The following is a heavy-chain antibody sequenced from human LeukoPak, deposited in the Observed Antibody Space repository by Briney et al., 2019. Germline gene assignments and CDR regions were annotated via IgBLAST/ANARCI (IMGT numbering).Heavy chain of an antibody. CDR1: GFNFSSHG. CDR3: ARRSKGANYFDH. CDR2: IWHDGRNK. V-gene: IGHV3-33*01. J-gene: IGHJ4*02. Sequence: GGSLRLSCAASGFNFSSHGMHWVRQAPGKGLEWVAVIWHDGRNKYYADSVKGRFTISRDNSRNTLYLQMNSLRAEDTAVYYCARRSKGANYFDHSGQGTLVTVSS. D-gene: IGHD3-16*01.